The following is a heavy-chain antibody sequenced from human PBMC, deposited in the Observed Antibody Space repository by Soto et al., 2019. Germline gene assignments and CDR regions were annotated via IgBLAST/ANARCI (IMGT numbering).Heavy chain of an antibody. V-gene: IGHV4-31*03. CDR3: ARETNYYDSSGPQGFSN. CDR2: NYYSGST. Sequence: QVQLQESGPGLVKPSQTLSLSCTFSGVSISSGGYYWIWIRQHPGKGLEWIGYNYYSGSTYYNPSLKSRVTISLDTSKNQFPLKLSSVTAADTAVYYCARETNYYDSSGPQGFSNWGQGTLVTVSS. J-gene: IGHJ4*02. CDR1: GVSISSGGYY. D-gene: IGHD3-22*01.